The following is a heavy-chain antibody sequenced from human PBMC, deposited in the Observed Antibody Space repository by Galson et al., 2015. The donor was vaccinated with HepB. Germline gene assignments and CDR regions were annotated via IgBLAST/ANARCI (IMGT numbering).Heavy chain of an antibody. CDR1: GYTFTSYG. Sequence: SVKVSCKASGYTFTSYGISWVRQAPGQGLEWMGWISAYNGNTNYAQKLQGRVTMTTDTSTSTAYMELRSLRSDDTAVYYCARGGITGTNNPPDFFDYWGQGTLVTVSS. J-gene: IGHJ4*02. D-gene: IGHD1-20*01. CDR2: ISAYNGNT. V-gene: IGHV1-18*01. CDR3: ARGGITGTNNPPDFFDY.